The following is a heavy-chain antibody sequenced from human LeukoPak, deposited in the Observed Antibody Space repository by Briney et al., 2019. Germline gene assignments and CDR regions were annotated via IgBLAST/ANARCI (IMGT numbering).Heavy chain of an antibody. CDR1: GGSISSYY. CDR3: ARVEGNYGDYVGLDY. J-gene: IGHJ4*02. Sequence: PSETLSLTCTVSGGSISSYYWSWIRQPPGKGLEWIGYIYYSGSTNYNPSLKSRVTISVDTSKNQFSLKLSSVTAADTAVYYCARVEGNYGDYVGLDYWGQGTLVTVSS. D-gene: IGHD4-17*01. CDR2: IYYSGST. V-gene: IGHV4-59*01.